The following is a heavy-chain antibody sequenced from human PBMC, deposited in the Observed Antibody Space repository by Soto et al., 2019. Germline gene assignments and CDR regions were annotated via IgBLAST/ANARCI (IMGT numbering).Heavy chain of an antibody. Sequence: EVQLVESGGGLVKPGGSLRLSCADSGFTFTNAWMSWVRQAPGKGLEWVGRIKSKTDGGTTDYAAPVKGRFTISRDDSKNTLYLQMNSLKTEDTALYYCTTALGTYGAEYFQHWGQGTLVTVSS. CDR2: IKSKTDGGTT. CDR3: TTALGTYGAEYFQH. V-gene: IGHV3-15*01. CDR1: GFTFTNAW. D-gene: IGHD4-17*01. J-gene: IGHJ1*01.